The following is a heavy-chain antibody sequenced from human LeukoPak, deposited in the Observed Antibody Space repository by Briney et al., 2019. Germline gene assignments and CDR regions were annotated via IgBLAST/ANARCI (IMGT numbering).Heavy chain of an antibody. CDR2: IYYSGST. CDR1: GASISSSSYY. V-gene: IGHV4-39*01. D-gene: IGHD6-19*01. Sequence: SETLSLTCTVSGASISSSSYYSGWIRQPPGKGLEWIGNIYYSGSTYYSPSLKSRVTISVATSKNQFSLTLSSVTAADTAVYYCARLGNRGWYSWSARCGHGALVTVSS. J-gene: IGHJ5*02. CDR3: ARLGNRGWYSWSAR.